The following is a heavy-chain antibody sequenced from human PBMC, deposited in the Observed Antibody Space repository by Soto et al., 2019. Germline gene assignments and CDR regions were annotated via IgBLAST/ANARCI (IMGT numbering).Heavy chain of an antibody. V-gene: IGHV1-18*01. CDR3: ARDVSEKAVAATVFDY. Sequence: ASVKVSCKASGYTFTSYGISWVRQAPGQGLEWMGWISAYNGNTNYAQKLQGRVTMTTDTSTSTAYMELRSLRSDDTAVYYCARDVSEKAVAATVFDYWGQGNLLTVSS. CDR2: ISAYNGNT. J-gene: IGHJ4*02. D-gene: IGHD6-19*01. CDR1: GYTFTSYG.